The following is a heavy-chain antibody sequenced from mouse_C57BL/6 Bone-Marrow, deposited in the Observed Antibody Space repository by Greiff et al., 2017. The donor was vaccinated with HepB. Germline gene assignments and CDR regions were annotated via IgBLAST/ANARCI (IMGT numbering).Heavy chain of an antibody. V-gene: IGHV1-26*01. J-gene: IGHJ2*01. CDR2: INPNNGGT. CDR3: ARENYGSRRYFDY. CDR1: GYTFTDYY. Sequence: EVQVVESGPELVKPGASVKISCKASGYTFTDYYMNWVKQSHGKSLEWIGDINPNNGGTSYNQKFKGKATLTVDKSSSTAYMELRSLTSEDSAVYYCARENYGSRRYFDYWGQGTTLTVSS. D-gene: IGHD1-1*01.